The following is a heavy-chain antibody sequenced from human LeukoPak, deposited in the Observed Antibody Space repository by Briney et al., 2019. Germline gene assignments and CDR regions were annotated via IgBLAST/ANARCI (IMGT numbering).Heavy chain of an antibody. CDR1: GFTFSRSV. CDR3: ARAGGYDVFDI. CDR2: ISYDGST. D-gene: IGHD3-22*01. V-gene: IGHV3-30-3*01. Sequence: GRSLRLSCAASGFTFSRSVMNWVRQAPGKGLEWVALISYDGSTKDSVKGRFTFSRDNSKNTLFLQMISLRVEDTAVYYCARAGGYDVFDIWGQGTMVTVSS. J-gene: IGHJ3*02.